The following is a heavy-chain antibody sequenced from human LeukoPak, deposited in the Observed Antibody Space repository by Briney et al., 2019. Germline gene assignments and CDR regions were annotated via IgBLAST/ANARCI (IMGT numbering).Heavy chain of an antibody. V-gene: IGHV1-46*01. Sequence: ASVKVSCKASGYTFTSYYVHWVRQAPGQGLEWLGIINPNRGTTSYAETFQGRITMTRDTSISTVYMDLSSLRSEDTAVYYCARVPVAVAATPPATDYFDCWGQGTLVTVSS. CDR3: ARVPVAVAATPPATDYFDC. CDR2: INPNRGTT. J-gene: IGHJ4*02. CDR1: GYTFTSYY. D-gene: IGHD2-15*01.